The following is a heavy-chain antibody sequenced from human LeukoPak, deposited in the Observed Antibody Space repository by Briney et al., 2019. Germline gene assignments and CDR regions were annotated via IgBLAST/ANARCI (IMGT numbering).Heavy chain of an antibody. CDR3: ARGRSSGWDYYYYYMDV. V-gene: IGHV1-8*01. CDR2: MNPNSGNT. J-gene: IGHJ6*03. D-gene: IGHD6-19*01. Sequence: ASVKVSCKASGYTFTSYDINWVRQATGQGLEWMGWMNPNSGNTGYAQKFQGRVTMTRNTSISTAYMELSSLRSEDTAVYYCARGRSSGWDYYYYYMDVWGKGTTVTVS. CDR1: GYTFTSYD.